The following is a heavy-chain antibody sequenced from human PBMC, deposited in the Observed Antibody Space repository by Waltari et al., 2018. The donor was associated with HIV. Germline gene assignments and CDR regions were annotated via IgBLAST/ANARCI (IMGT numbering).Heavy chain of an antibody. J-gene: IGHJ5*02. CDR3: AREVFYYDSSVHPGWFDP. Sequence: VRLVESGGALVRPGGALRLSCTASEFTVGNTSMKRVRQASGQGPGVASNRYSEGTAVYTDSVKCRFSTSGESAKMILQLLMDGLRVDDTAGYYCAREVFYYDSSVHPGWFDPWGQGTRVAVSP. CDR1: EFTVGNTS. D-gene: IGHD3-22*01. V-gene: IGHV3-66*01. CDR2: RYSEGTA.